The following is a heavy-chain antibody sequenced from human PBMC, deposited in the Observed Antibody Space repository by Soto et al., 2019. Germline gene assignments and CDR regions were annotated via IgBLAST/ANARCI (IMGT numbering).Heavy chain of an antibody. CDR1: GGSISGGGYY. Sequence: QEQLQESGPGLVKPSQTLSLTCTVSGGSISGGGYYWSWIRQPPGKGLEWLGYIPDSGSTYYNPSLESRIAMALDTSKYQFSLKLTSVTAADTAVYYCARAPSFFDSWGQGTLVTVSS. J-gene: IGHJ4*02. V-gene: IGHV4-30-4*01. CDR3: ARAPSFFDS. D-gene: IGHD3-16*02. CDR2: IPDSGST.